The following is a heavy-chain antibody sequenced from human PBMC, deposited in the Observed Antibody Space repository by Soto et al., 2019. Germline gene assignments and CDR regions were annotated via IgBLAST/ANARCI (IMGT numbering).Heavy chain of an antibody. J-gene: IGHJ4*02. CDR1: GYTLTELS. V-gene: IGHV1-24*01. D-gene: IGHD3-10*01. CDR3: ATLADYFGSGGFPSYFDY. Sequence: ASVKVSCKVSGYTLTELSIHWVRQPPGKGLEWMGIFDPEDIKTIYAQKFQGRVTMTEDRSTDTVYMELSSLRSEDTAVYYCATLADYFGSGGFPSYFDYWGQGTLVTVSS. CDR2: FDPEDIKT.